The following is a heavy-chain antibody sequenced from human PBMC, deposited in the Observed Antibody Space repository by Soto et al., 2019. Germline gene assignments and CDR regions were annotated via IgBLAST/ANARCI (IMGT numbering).Heavy chain of an antibody. CDR1: GGSISSSSYY. J-gene: IGHJ6*03. CDR3: ARFVTESSDSSGYSYGWFYYYYYMDV. V-gene: IGHV4-39*01. Sequence: QLQLQESGPGLVKPSETLSLTCTVSGGSISSSSYYWGWIRQPPGKGLEWIGSIYYSGSTYYNPSLKSRVTISVDTSKNQFSLKLSSVTAADTAVYYCARFVTESSDSSGYSYGWFYYYYYMDVWGKGTTVTVSS. D-gene: IGHD5-18*01. CDR2: IYYSGST.